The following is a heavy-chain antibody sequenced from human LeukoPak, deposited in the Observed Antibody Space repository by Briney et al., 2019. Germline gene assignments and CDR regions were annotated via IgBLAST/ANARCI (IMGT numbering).Heavy chain of an antibody. J-gene: IGHJ3*02. CDR1: GFTFSIYD. CDR3: ARVGSGWSHDAFDI. CDR2: IGARGDT. Sequence: GGSLRLPCAASGFTFSIYDMHWVRQVTGKGLEWVSGIGARGDTYYAVSVKGRFTISRENAKNSLYLQMNSLRAGDTAVYYCARVGSGWSHDAFDIWGQGTMVTVSS. D-gene: IGHD6-19*01. V-gene: IGHV3-13*04.